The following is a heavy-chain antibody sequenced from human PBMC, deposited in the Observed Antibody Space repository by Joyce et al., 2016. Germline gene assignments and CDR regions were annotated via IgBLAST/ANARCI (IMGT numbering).Heavy chain of an antibody. J-gene: IGHJ3*02. CDR2: IYYSGST. V-gene: IGHV4-31*03. D-gene: IGHD3-22*01. CDR3: ASRSDNSGPHAFDI. Sequence: QVQLQESGPGLVKPSQTLSLTCTVSGGSISSGTHYWSWIRQYSGKGLECIGYIYYSGSTYHNPSLKSRVTISLETPENQFSLKLSSVTAADTAVYYCASRSDNSGPHAFDIWGQGTLVTVSS. CDR1: GGSISSGTHY.